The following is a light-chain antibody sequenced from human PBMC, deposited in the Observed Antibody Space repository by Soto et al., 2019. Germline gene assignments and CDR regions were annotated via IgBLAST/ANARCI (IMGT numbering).Light chain of an antibody. CDR3: QQYGSSPVT. CDR1: QSVTTAY. V-gene: IGKV3-20*01. J-gene: IGKJ5*01. Sequence: VLTQTPGTLSLSPGERATLSCRASQSVTTAYLAWYQQKPGQSPRLLIYGASTRATGIPDRFSGSGSGTDFTLTISRLDPEDFAVYYCQQYGSSPVTFGQGTRLEIK. CDR2: GAS.